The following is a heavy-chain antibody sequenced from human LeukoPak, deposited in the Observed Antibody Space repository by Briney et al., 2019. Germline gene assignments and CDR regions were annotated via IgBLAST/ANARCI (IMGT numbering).Heavy chain of an antibody. CDR1: GGTCSSYA. CDR2: IIPIFGTA. Sequence: ASVKVSCKASGGTCSSYAISWVRQAPGQGLEWMGGIIPIFGTANYAQKFQGRVTITADEYTSTAYMELSSLGSEDTAVYYCARDRDFWSGQTNDAFDIWGQGTMVTVSS. V-gene: IGHV1-69*13. D-gene: IGHD3-3*01. CDR3: ARDRDFWSGQTNDAFDI. J-gene: IGHJ3*02.